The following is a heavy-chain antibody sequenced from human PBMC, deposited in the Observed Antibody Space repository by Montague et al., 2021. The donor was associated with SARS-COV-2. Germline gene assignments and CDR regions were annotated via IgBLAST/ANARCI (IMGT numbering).Heavy chain of an antibody. V-gene: IGHV4-31*03. CDR3: ARERQNPGGEPAFDI. CDR1: GGSINSAGYY. J-gene: IGHJ3*02. Sequence: TLSLTCTVSGGSINSAGYYWSWIRHHPGMGLEWIGYIYYSGNTNYNPSLKSRVSISMDTSKNQFSLELSSVTAADTAVYYCARERQNPGGEPAFDIWGQGTMVTVSS. D-gene: IGHD2-21*01. CDR2: IYYSGNT.